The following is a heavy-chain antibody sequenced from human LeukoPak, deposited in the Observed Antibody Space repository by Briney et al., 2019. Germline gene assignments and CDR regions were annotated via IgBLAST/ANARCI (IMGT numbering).Heavy chain of an antibody. D-gene: IGHD3-10*02. CDR1: GFTFSTYA. Sequence: GVSLRLSCAASGFTFSTYAMSWVRQAPGKGLEWVSAIRGSGANTYYADSVKGRFTISRDNSKNTLYLQMNSLRAEDTAVYYCARYLRSSPPWHFDYWGQGTLVTVSS. J-gene: IGHJ4*02. CDR2: IRGSGANT. CDR3: ARYLRSSPPWHFDY. V-gene: IGHV3-23*01.